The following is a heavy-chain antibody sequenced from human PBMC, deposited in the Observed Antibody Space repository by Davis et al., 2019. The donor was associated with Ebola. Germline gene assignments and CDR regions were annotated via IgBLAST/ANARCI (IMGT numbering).Heavy chain of an antibody. J-gene: IGHJ5*02. CDR3: ARMSGLDWFDP. CDR2: INSDGSST. D-gene: IGHD3-16*01. V-gene: IGHV3-74*01. Sequence: HTGGSLRLSCAASGFTFSSYWMHWVRQAPGKGLVWVSRINSDGSSTSYADSVKGRFTISRDNAKNTLYLQMNSLRAEDTAVYYCARMSGLDWFDPCGQGTLVTVSS. CDR1: GFTFSSYW.